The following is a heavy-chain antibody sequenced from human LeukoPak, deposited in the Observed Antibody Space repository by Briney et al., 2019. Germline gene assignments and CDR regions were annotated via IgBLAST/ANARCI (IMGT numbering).Heavy chain of an antibody. CDR2: ISGSGGST. Sequence: GGSLRLSCAASGFTFSSYAMSWVRQAPGKGLEWVSAISGSGGSTYYADSVKGRFTISRDNSKNSLYLQMNSLRAEDTAVYYCARTYSSSWYYFDYWGQGTLVTVSS. J-gene: IGHJ4*02. CDR3: ARTYSSSWYYFDY. CDR1: GFTFSSYA. D-gene: IGHD6-13*01. V-gene: IGHV3-23*01.